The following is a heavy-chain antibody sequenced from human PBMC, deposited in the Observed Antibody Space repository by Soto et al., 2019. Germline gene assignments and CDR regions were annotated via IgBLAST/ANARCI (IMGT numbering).Heavy chain of an antibody. J-gene: IGHJ6*03. CDR3: ARAAGDYLTSYYMDV. Sequence: ASVKVSCKASGYTVTSYGISWVRQAPGQGLEWMGWISAYNGNTNYAQKLQGRVPMTTDTSTSTAYMELRSLRSDDTAVYYCARAAGDYLTSYYMDVWGKGTTVTVSS. V-gene: IGHV1-18*01. CDR1: GYTVTSYG. CDR2: ISAYNGNT. D-gene: IGHD4-17*01.